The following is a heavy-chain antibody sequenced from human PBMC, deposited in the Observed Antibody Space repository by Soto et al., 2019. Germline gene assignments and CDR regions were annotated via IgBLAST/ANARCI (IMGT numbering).Heavy chain of an antibody. V-gene: IGHV3-23*01. CDR1: GFPFSMFA. CDR3: AKASGRVHYGMNV. CDR2: IRGSGGGT. D-gene: IGHD3-10*01. J-gene: IGHJ6*02. Sequence: EVQVLESGGGSVQPGGSLRLSCAASGFPFSMFAMNWVRQAPGKGLEWVSGIRGSGGGTYYADSVKGRFTISRDDSRNMLYLEMNTLRGEDTAVYYCAKASGRVHYGMNVWGQGTTVTVSS.